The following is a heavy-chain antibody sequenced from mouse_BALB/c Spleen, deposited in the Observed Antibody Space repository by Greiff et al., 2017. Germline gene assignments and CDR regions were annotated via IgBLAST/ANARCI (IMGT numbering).Heavy chain of an antibody. V-gene: IGHV1S81*02. CDR1: GYTFTSYW. CDR3: ARGDGSAMDY. Sequence: QVQLQQPGAELVKPGASVKLSCKASGYTFTSYWMHWVKQRPGQGLEWIGEINPSNGRTNYNEKFKSKATLTVDKSSSTAYMQLSSLTSEDSAVYYGARGDGSAMDYWGQGTSVTVSS. CDR2: INPSNGRT. D-gene: IGHD2-3*01. J-gene: IGHJ4*01.